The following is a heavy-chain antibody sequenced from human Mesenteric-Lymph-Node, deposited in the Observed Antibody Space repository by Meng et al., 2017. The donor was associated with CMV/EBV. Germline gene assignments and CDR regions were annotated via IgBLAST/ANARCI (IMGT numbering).Heavy chain of an antibody. CDR3: AKGRSDSWHQLDH. CDR2: TRIGEGEK. V-gene: IGHV3-30*02. CDR1: GFTFSSHG. Sequence: LSLTGAASGFTFSSHGMHWVRQAPGKGLEWVAFTRIGEGEKYNPDSVKGRFTISRDNSKNTLYLQMNSLRPEDTALYYCAKGRSDSWHQLDHWGQGTLVTVSS. J-gene: IGHJ4*02. D-gene: IGHD6-13*01.